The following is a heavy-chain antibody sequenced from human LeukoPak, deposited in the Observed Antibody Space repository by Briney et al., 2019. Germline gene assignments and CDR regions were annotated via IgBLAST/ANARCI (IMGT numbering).Heavy chain of an antibody. V-gene: IGHV3-23*01. J-gene: IGHJ4*02. D-gene: IGHD2-15*01. Sequence: GGSLRLSCAVSGITLSNYGMSWVRQAPGKGLEWVAGISDSGRSTNYADSVKGRFTISRDNPKNTLYLQMNSLRAEDTAMYFCAKRGVVIRVILVGFHKEAYYFDSWGQGALVTVSS. CDR2: ISDSGRST. CDR3: AKRGVVIRVILVGFHKEAYYFDS. CDR1: GITLSNYG.